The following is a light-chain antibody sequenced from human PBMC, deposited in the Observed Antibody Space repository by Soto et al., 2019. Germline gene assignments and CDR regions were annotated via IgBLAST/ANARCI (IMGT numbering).Light chain of an antibody. J-gene: IGKJ4*01. CDR3: QQYGSSPLT. CDR1: QYVSTTF. V-gene: IGKV3-20*01. Sequence: EIVLTQSPGTLSLSPGERATLSCRASQYVSTTFFAWYQQKPGQAPRLLIYGTSNRATGIPDRFSGSGSGTDFTLTISRPEPEDFAVYYCQQYGSSPLTLGGGTRMEIK. CDR2: GTS.